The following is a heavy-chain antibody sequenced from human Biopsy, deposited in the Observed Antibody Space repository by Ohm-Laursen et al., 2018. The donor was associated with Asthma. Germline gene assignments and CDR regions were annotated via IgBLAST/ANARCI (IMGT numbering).Heavy chain of an antibody. Sequence: EASVMVSCKTSGYTFNSAGITWVRQAPGQGLEWMGWISVYNGNTKVAQKLQDRVTMITDTSTSTAYMELRSLRSDDTAVYFCARAVDYSHYYGIDVWGQGTTVTVS. CDR3: ARAVDYSHYYGIDV. J-gene: IGHJ6*02. CDR1: GYTFNSAG. V-gene: IGHV1-18*01. D-gene: IGHD3-10*01. CDR2: ISVYNGNT.